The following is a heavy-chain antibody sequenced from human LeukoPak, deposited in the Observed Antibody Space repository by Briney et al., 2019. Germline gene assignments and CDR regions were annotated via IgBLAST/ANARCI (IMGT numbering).Heavy chain of an antibody. CDR1: SFIFNNYG. V-gene: IGHV1-18*01. D-gene: IGHD3-10*01. CDR2: ISVYNDNT. Sequence: ASVKVSCKASSFIFNNYGISWVRQAPGQGLEWMGWISVYNDNTKYSQNLQGRVTLTTDKSTNTAYMELRSLRSDDTAVYYCARDLKVSGSYPWIGYMDVWGKGTTVTISS. J-gene: IGHJ6*03. CDR3: ARDLKVSGSYPWIGYMDV.